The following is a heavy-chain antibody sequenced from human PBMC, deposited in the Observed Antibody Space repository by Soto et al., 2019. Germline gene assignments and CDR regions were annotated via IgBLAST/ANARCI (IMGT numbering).Heavy chain of an antibody. CDR1: GGSISKFY. J-gene: IGHJ5*02. CDR2: VYATGTT. V-gene: IGHV4-4*07. CDR3: VRDGSKSLRDWFDP. Sequence: LETLSLTCNVSGGSISKFYWAWIRKTAGNGLEWMGRVYATGTTDYNPSLRSRVAMSVDISKKTFSLRLRSVTGADSGVYYCVRDGSKSLRDWFDPWGQGILVTVSS.